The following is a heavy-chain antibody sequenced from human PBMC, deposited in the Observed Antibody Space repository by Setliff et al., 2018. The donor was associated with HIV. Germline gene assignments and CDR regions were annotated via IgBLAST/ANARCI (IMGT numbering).Heavy chain of an antibody. CDR1: GFIFSNFA. J-gene: IGHJ6*03. CDR3: VRDGSLAGLYFHYMDV. D-gene: IGHD6-19*01. CDR2: ISWNADFT. V-gene: IGHV3-9*01. Sequence: GGSLRLSCAGSGFIFSNFAMYWVRQAPGKGLEWVSGISWNADFTAYAESTKGRFTISRDNARKSLYLQMNSLTTEDTALYYCVRDGSLAGLYFHYMDVWGKGTTVTVSS.